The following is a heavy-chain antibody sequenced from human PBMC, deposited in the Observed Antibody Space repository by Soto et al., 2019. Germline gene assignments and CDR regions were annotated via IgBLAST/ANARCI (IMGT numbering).Heavy chain of an antibody. CDR3: AREASGPAAINWFDP. J-gene: IGHJ5*02. V-gene: IGHV3-48*03. CDR2: ISSSGRTI. CDR1: GFILSSYE. D-gene: IGHD2-2*01. Sequence: EVQLVESGGTLVQPGGSLRLSCAASGFILSSYEMNWVRQAPGKGLEWVSHISSSGRTISYAESVRGRFTISRDNAKNLLYLQMNSLRAEDTAVYYCAREASGPAAINWFDPWGQGTLVTVSS.